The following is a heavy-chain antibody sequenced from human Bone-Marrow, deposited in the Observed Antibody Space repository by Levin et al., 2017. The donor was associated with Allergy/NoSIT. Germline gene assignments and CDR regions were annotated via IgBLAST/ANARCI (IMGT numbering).Heavy chain of an antibody. CDR1: GFTFGDFV. J-gene: IGHJ4*02. Sequence: GGSLRLSCTTSGFTFGDFVISWVRQAPGKGLEWVGFIRAKADGGTTEYAAAVKDRFIIARDDSKSMAFLQMNSLKIDDTAVYYCTRGFVADWGQGTLVTVSS. D-gene: IGHD6-6*01. CDR2: IRAKADGGTT. V-gene: IGHV3-49*04. CDR3: TRGFVAD.